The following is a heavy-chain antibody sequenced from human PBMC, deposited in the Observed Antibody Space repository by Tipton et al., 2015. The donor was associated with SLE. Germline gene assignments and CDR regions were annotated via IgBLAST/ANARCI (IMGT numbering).Heavy chain of an antibody. CDR1: GGSISSYY. CDR3: ARVLLSTLGAFDI. Sequence: LRLSCTVSGGSISSYYWSWIRQPPGRGLEWIGYIYYSGNTNYNPSLKSRVTISVDTSKNQFSLRLSSVTAADTAVYYCARVLLSTLGAFDIWGQGTMVTVSS. V-gene: IGHV4-59*08. J-gene: IGHJ3*02. D-gene: IGHD2-15*01. CDR2: IYYSGNT.